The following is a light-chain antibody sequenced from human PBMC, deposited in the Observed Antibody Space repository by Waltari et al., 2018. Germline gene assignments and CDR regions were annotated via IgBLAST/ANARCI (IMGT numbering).Light chain of an antibody. Sequence: QSALAQPASVSGSPGQSITISCTGTSSDVGGYNYVCWYQQLPGKAPKLMIYDVTKRPSGVSNRFSGSKSGNTASLTISGLQAEDEADYYCKSFTDKTNPYGFGTGTKV. V-gene: IGLV2-14*03. CDR1: SSDVGGYNY. CDR3: KSFTDKTNPYG. J-gene: IGLJ1*01. CDR2: DVT.